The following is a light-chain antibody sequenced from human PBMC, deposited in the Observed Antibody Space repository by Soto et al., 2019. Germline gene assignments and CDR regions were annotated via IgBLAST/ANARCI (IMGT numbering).Light chain of an antibody. J-gene: IGLJ2*01. CDR3: SSSTSSSTLGV. CDR1: SSDVGGYNY. V-gene: IGLV2-14*01. CDR2: DVS. Sequence: QSALTQPASVSGSPGQSITISCTGTSSDVGGYNYVSWYQQHPGKAPKLMIYDVSNRPSGVSNRFSGSKSGNTASLTISGLQAEDEADHYCSSSTSSSTLGVFGGGTQLTVL.